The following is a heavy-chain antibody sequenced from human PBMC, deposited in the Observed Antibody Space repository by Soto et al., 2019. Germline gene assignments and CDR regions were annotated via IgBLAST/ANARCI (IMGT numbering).Heavy chain of an antibody. CDR2: IYWNDDK. Sequence: QITLKESGPTLVRPTQTLTLTCTFSGFSLSTSGLGVGWIRQPPGKALEWLALIYWNDDKRYSPSLKARLTSTEDTSKYQVALTMTNMDPVDPATYYCAHRPSGWYLFDYRAQGTLVTVSS. CDR3: AHRPSGWYLFDY. J-gene: IGHJ4*02. V-gene: IGHV2-5*01. D-gene: IGHD6-19*01. CDR1: GFSLSTSGLG.